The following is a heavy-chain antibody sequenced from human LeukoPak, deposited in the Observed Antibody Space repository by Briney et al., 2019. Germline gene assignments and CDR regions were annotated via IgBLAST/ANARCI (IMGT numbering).Heavy chain of an antibody. V-gene: IGHV3-48*04. D-gene: IGHD1-20*01. CDR2: ISSSSSTI. CDR1: GFTYSSYS. Sequence: GGSLRLSCAASGFTYSSYSMNWVRQAPAKGLEWVSYISSSSSTIYYADSVKGRFTVSRDNAKNSLYLQMNSLRAEDTAVYYCARVGRDNSVVPPDYWGQGTLVTVSS. J-gene: IGHJ4*02. CDR3: ARVGRDNSVVPPDY.